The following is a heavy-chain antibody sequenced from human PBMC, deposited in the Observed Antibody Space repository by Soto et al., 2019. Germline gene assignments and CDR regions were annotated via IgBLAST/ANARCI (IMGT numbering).Heavy chain of an antibody. CDR2: ISAYNGNT. D-gene: IGHD3-10*01. Sequence: GASVKVSCKASGHTFTSYGISWVRQSPGQGLEWMGWISAYNGNTNYAQKLQGRVTMTTDTSTSTAYMELRSLRSDDTAVYYFATDRPYGAMVRQPQHGMDVWGQGTTVTVSS. CDR3: ATDRPYGAMVRQPQHGMDV. J-gene: IGHJ6*02. V-gene: IGHV1-18*01. CDR1: GHTFTSYG.